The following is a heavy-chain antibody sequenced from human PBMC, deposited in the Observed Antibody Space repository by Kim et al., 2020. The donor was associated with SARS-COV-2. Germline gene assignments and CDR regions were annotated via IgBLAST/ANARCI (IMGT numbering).Heavy chain of an antibody. CDR2: IYDSGST. V-gene: IGHV4-61*03. J-gene: IGHJ3*01. CDR3: ARLGQALDL. Sequence: SETLSLTCSVSGASVSSGYDYWSWIRQPPGGGLEWIGCIYDSGSTSYNPSLRSRVSIAVDTSKNHFSLRLSSVTTADSAVYYCARLGQALDLWGQGTMV. CDR1: GASVSSGYDY.